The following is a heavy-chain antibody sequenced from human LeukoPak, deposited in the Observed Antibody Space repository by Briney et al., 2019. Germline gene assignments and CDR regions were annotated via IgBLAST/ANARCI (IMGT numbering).Heavy chain of an antibody. CDR1: GFTFSSYG. Sequence: GGSLRLSCAASGFTFSSYGMHWVRQAPGKGLEWVAYIGYDGSKKYYSDSVKGRFTISRDNSKNTVHLQMNSLRAADTALYFCARDLGGIYYIAYWGQGTLVTVSS. J-gene: IGHJ4*02. V-gene: IGHV3-30*02. CDR3: ARDLGGIYYIAY. CDR2: IGYDGSKK. D-gene: IGHD2-15*01.